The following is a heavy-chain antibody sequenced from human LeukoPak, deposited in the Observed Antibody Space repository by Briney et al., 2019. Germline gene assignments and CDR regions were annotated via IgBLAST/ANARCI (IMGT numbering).Heavy chain of an antibody. CDR2: INPNSGGT. V-gene: IGHV1-2*02. CDR1: GYTFTGYY. Sequence: ASVKVSCKASGYTFTGYYMHWVRQAPGQGLEWMGWINPNSGGTNYAQKFQGRVTMTRGTSISTAYMELSRLRSDDTAVYYCARALTGTTGWFDPWGQGTLVTVSS. D-gene: IGHD1-20*01. J-gene: IGHJ5*02. CDR3: ARALTGTTGWFDP.